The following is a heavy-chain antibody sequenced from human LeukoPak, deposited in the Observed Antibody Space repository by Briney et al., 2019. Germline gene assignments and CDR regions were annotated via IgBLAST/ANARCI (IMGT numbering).Heavy chain of an antibody. CDR3: ASRTPFAPFQH. V-gene: IGHV4-34*01. CDR1: GGSFSGYY. CDR2: INHSGST. Sequence: SETLSLTCAVYGGSFSGYYWSWIRQPPGEGLEWIGEINHSGSTNYNPSLKSRVTISVDTSKNQFSLKLSSVTAADTAVYYCASRTPFAPFQHWGQGTLVTVSS. J-gene: IGHJ1*01.